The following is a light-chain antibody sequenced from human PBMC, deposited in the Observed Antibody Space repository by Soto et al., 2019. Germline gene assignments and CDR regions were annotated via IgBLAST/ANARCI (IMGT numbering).Light chain of an antibody. CDR3: QQRSNWLFT. Sequence: EIVLTQSPATLSLSPGERATXXXXASQSVSSYLAWYQQKPGQAPRLLIYDASNRATGIPARFSGSGSGTDFTLTISSLEPEDFAVYYCQQRSNWLFTFGQGTRLEIK. V-gene: IGKV3-11*01. CDR2: DAS. J-gene: IGKJ5*01. CDR1: QSVSSY.